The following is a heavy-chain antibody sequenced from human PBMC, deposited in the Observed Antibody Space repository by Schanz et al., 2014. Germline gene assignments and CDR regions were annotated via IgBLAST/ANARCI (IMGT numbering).Heavy chain of an antibody. D-gene: IGHD1-26*01. CDR3: ARQGDVYRLDY. Sequence: QVQLQESGPGLVKPSETLSLTCTVSGASISFYDWNWIRQSPGKGLEWIGYIYHSGSPIYNPSLQGRVTIPIDPSKNQSSLKMESVTAADTAMYFCARQGDVYRLDYWGQGTLVTVTS. V-gene: IGHV4-59*08. J-gene: IGHJ4*02. CDR2: IYHSGSP. CDR1: GASISFYD.